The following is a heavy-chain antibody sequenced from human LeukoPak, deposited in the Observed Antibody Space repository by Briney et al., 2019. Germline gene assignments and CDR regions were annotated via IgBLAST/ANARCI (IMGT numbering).Heavy chain of an antibody. D-gene: IGHD3-22*01. J-gene: IGHJ4*02. CDR2: ISGSGGST. Sequence: GGSLSLSCAASGFTFSSYAMSWVHQAPGKGLEWVSAISGSGGSTYYADSVKGRFTISRDNSKNTLYLQMNSLRAEDTAVYYCAKALRGNYYDSSGYYSRWDYWGQGTLVTVSS. V-gene: IGHV3-23*01. CDR3: AKALRGNYYDSSGYYSRWDY. CDR1: GFTFSSYA.